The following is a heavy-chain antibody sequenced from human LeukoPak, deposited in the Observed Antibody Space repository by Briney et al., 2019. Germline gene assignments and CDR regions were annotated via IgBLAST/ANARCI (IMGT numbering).Heavy chain of an antibody. Sequence: PSETLSLTCTVSGGSISSSSYYWGWIRQPPGKGLEWIGSIYYSGSTYYNPSLKSRVTISVDTSKNQFSLKLSSVTAADTAVYYCARNWGDAFDIWGQGTMVTVSS. CDR2: IYYSGST. D-gene: IGHD7-27*01. CDR3: ARNWGDAFDI. J-gene: IGHJ3*02. V-gene: IGHV4-39*07. CDR1: GGSISSSSYY.